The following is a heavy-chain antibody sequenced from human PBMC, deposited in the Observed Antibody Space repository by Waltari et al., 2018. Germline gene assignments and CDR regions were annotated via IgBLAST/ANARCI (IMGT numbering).Heavy chain of an antibody. CDR1: GGSISSSSYY. Sequence: QLQLQESGPGLVKPSETLSPTCTVSGGSISSSSYYWGWIRQPPGKGLEWIGSIYYSGSTYYNPSLKSRVTISVDTTKNQFSLKLSSVTAADTAVYYCARSMYSSGWSSYFQHWGQGTLVTVSS. CDR2: IYYSGST. J-gene: IGHJ1*01. CDR3: ARSMYSSGWSSYFQH. V-gene: IGHV4-39*07. D-gene: IGHD6-19*01.